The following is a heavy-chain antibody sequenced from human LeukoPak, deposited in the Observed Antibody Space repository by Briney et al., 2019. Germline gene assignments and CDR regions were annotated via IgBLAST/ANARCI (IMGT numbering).Heavy chain of an antibody. V-gene: IGHV4-61*02. J-gene: IGHJ3*01. CDR1: GGSISSGSYY. D-gene: IGHD2-8*01. CDR3: ARDHARYCTNGVCYPSL. Sequence: SETLSLTCTVSGGSISSGSYYWSWIRQPAGKGLEWIGRIYTSGSTNYNPSLRSRVTISVDTSKNQFSLKLSSVTAADTAVYYCARDHARYCTNGVCYPSLWGQGTMVTVSS. CDR2: IYTSGST.